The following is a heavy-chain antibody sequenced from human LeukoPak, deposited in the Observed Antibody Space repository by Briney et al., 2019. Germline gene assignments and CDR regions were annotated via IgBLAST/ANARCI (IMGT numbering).Heavy chain of an antibody. D-gene: IGHD3-22*01. CDR1: GFTFSSYS. CDR3: ARFRYYDSSGYYGPFDY. J-gene: IGHJ4*02. Sequence: PGGSLRLSCAASGFTFSSYSMNWVRQAPGKGLEWVSSISSSSSYIYYADSVKGRFTISRDNAKNSLYLQMNSLRAEDTAVYYCARFRYYDSSGYYGPFDYWGQGTLVTVS. V-gene: IGHV3-21*01. CDR2: ISSSSSYI.